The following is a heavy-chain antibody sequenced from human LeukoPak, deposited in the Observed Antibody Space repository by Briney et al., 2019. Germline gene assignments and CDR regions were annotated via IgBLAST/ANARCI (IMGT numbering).Heavy chain of an antibody. CDR3: ARGALPEYCSSTSCYAFDI. CDR1: GFTFSSYD. D-gene: IGHD2-2*01. J-gene: IGHJ3*02. V-gene: IGHV3-13*01. Sequence: GSLRLSCAASGFTFSSYDMHWVRQATGKGLEWVSAIGTAGDTYYPGSVKGRFTISRENAKNSLYLQMNSLRAGDTAVYYCARGALPEYCSSTSCYAFDIWGQGTMVTVSS. CDR2: IGTAGDT.